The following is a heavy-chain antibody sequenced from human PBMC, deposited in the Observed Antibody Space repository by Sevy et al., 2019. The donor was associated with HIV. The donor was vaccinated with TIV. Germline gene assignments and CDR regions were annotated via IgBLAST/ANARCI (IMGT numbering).Heavy chain of an antibody. D-gene: IGHD3-22*01. J-gene: IGHJ4*02. CDR2: IRFAGSNT. CDR1: GFTFSSYG. V-gene: IGHV3-30*02. Sequence: GGSLRLSCATSGFTFSSYGMHWVRQAPGKGLEWVAFIRFAGSNTYYVDSLKGRFTISRDNSKNTLDLQMNSLRVEDTAVYYCARGKYSSVRCIVYWGPGTLVTVSS. CDR3: ARGKYSSVRCIVY.